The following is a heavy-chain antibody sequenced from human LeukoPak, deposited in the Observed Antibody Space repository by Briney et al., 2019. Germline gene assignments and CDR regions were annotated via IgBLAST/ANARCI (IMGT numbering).Heavy chain of an antibody. V-gene: IGHV1-69*06. CDR2: IIPIFGTA. CDR3: ARENGDYGYYYGMDA. D-gene: IGHD4-17*01. CDR1: GGTFSSYA. J-gene: IGHJ6*04. Sequence: ASVKVSCKASGGTFSSYAISWVRQAPGQGLEWMGGIIPIFGTANYAQKFQGRVTITADKSTSTAYMELSSLRSEDTAVYYCARENGDYGYYYGMDAWGKETTVTVSS.